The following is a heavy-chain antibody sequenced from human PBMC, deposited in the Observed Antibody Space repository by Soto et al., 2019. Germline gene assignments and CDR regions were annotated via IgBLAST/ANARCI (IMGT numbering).Heavy chain of an antibody. CDR2: LNPDTGAT. V-gene: IGHV1-2*02. J-gene: IGHJ4*02. Sequence: QVQLLQSGAEVKKPGASVKVSCKASAYTFTGYYLHWVRQAPGQGLEWVGWLNPDTGATNIAEKFQGRVTMTRDSSSSTAYMEVISLRSDDTAVYYCARKVATFFFDHWGQGTLVTVSS. D-gene: IGHD5-12*01. CDR3: ARKVATFFFDH. CDR1: AYTFTGYY.